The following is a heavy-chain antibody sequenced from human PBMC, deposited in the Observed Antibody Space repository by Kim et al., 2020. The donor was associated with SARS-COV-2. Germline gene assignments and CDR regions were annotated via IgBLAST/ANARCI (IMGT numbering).Heavy chain of an antibody. CDR1: GFTFSSYW. J-gene: IGHJ5*02. CDR3: ARGSVQQGFDP. V-gene: IGHV3-74*01. Sequence: GGSLRLSCEASGFTFSSYWMNWVRQGPGKGLVWVSRIKSDGSDTHYADSVKGRFTISRDNAKNTLHLQLNSLGVEDTAIYYCARGSVQQGFDPWGQGTLVPVSS. CDR2: IKSDGSDT. D-gene: IGHD2-15*01.